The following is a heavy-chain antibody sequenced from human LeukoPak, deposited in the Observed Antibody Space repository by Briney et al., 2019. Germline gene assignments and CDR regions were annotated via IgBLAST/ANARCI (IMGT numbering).Heavy chain of an antibody. CDR1: GYTLSVLP. Sequence: ASVKVSCKSSGYTLSVLPIHWVRQAPGKGLECMGGYEPEDGKTFYTQEFQGRVTMTEDISTDTAYMELSSLRSDDTAMYYCATRTVPTAIHSAFDIWGQGTMVTVSS. V-gene: IGHV1-24*01. D-gene: IGHD2-2*02. J-gene: IGHJ3*02. CDR3: ATRTVPTAIHSAFDI. CDR2: YEPEDGKT.